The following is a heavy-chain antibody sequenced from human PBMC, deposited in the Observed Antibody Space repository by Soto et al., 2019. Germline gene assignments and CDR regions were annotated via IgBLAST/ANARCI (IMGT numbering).Heavy chain of an antibody. Sequence: SVKVSCKASGGTFSSYTISWVRQAPGQGLEWMGRIIPILGIANYAQKFQGRVTITADKSTSTAYMELSSLRSEDTAVYYCARGSGGTATSDFDYWGQGTLVTV. CDR3: ARGSGGTATSDFDY. CDR2: IIPILGIA. V-gene: IGHV1-69*02. CDR1: GGTFSSYT. D-gene: IGHD6-19*01. J-gene: IGHJ4*02.